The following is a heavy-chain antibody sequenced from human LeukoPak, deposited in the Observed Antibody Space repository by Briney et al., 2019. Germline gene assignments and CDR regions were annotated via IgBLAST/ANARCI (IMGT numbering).Heavy chain of an antibody. CDR3: ARRRHYDFWSGYYLRFDP. CDR2: INHSGST. J-gene: IGHJ5*02. CDR1: GASMSDYY. D-gene: IGHD3-3*01. Sequence: PSETLSLTCTVSGASMSDYYWSWIRQPPGKGLEWIGEINHSGSTNYNPSLKSRVTISVDTSKNQFSLKLSSVTAADTAVYYCARRRHYDFWSGYYLRFDPWGQGTLVTVSS. V-gene: IGHV4-34*01.